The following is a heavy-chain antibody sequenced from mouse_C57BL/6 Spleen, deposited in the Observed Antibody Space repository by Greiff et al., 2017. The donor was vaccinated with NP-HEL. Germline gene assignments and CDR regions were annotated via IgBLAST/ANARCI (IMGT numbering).Heavy chain of an antibody. CDR1: GYTFTSYW. D-gene: IGHD2-3*01. J-gene: IGHJ1*03. V-gene: IGHV1-5*01. Sequence: EVQGVESGTVLARPGASVKMSCKTSGYTFTSYWMHWVKQRPGQGLEWIGAIYPGNSDTSYNQKFKGKAKLTAVTSASTAYMELSSLTNEDSAVYYCTRKSIYDGYWYFDVWGTGTTVTVSS. CDR3: TRKSIYDGYWYFDV. CDR2: IYPGNSDT.